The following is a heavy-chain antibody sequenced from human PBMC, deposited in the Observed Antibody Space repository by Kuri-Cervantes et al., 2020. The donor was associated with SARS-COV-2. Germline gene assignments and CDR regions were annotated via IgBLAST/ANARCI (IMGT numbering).Heavy chain of an antibody. V-gene: IGHV1-69*13. CDR2: IIPIFGTA. J-gene: IGHJ4*02. CDR1: GGTFSSYA. Sequence: SVKVSCKAAGGTFSSYAISWVRQAPGQGLEWMGGIIPIFGTANYAQKFQGRVTITADESTSTAYMELSSLRSEDTAVYYCARARNGNYLNEPDYWGQGTLVTVSS. CDR3: ARARNGNYLNEPDY. D-gene: IGHD4-17*01.